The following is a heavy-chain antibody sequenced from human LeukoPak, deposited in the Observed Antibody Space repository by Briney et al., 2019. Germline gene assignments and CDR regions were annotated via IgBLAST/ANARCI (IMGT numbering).Heavy chain of an antibody. CDR1: GSTFSSYG. J-gene: IGHJ6*02. CDR3: AKDQMTTVTTDYYYYGMDV. D-gene: IGHD4-17*01. CDR2: ISYDGSNK. V-gene: IGHV3-30*18. Sequence: SGRSLRLSCAASGSTFSSYGMHWVRQAPGKGLEWVAVISYDGSNKYYADSVKGRFTISRDNSKNTLYLQMNSLRAEDTAVYYCAKDQMTTVTTDYYYYGMDVWGQGTTVTVSS.